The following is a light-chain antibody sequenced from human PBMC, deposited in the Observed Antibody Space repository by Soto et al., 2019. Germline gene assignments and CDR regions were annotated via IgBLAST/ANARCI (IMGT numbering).Light chain of an antibody. CDR3: QQYGSSLLP. V-gene: IGKV3-20*01. CDR2: GAS. J-gene: IGKJ4*01. CDR1: QSVSSSY. Sequence: EIVLTQSPGTLSLSPGERATLSCRASQSVSSSYLAWYQQKPGQAPRLLIYGASSRATGIPDRFSGSGSGTDFTLTISRLEPEDFAVYYCQQYGSSLLPFGGGTKVELK.